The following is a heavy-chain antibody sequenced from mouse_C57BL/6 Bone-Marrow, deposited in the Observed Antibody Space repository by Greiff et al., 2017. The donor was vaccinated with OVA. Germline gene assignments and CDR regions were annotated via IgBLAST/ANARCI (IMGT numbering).Heavy chain of an antibody. CDR1: GYSFTGYF. J-gene: IGHJ2*01. CDR3: ARRGYYGTYYFDY. CDR2: INPYNGDT. Sequence: VQLQQSGPELVKPGDSVKISCKASGYSFTGYFMNWVMQSHGKSLEWIGRINPYNGDTFYNQKFKGKATLTVDKSSSTAHMELRSLTSEDSAVYYGARRGYYGTYYFDYWGQGTTLTVSS. V-gene: IGHV1-20*01. D-gene: IGHD1-1*01.